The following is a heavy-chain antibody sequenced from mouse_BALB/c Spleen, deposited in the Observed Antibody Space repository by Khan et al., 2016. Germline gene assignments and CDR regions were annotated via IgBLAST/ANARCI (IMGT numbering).Heavy chain of an antibody. V-gene: IGHV3-2*02. D-gene: IGHD1-1*01. CDR3: ARGGSSYEGAMDY. Sequence: EVKLEESGPGLVKPSQSLSLTCTVTGYSITSDYAWNWIRQFPGNKLEWMGYISYSGSTSYNPSLKSRFSITRDTSKNQFFLQLNSVTTEDTATYYCARGGSSYEGAMDYWGQGTSVTVSS. CDR2: ISYSGST. J-gene: IGHJ4*01. CDR1: GYSITSDYA.